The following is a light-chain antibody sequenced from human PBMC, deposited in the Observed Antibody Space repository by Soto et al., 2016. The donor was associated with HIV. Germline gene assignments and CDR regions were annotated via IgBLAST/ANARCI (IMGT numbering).Light chain of an antibody. CDR3: QHYDNLPLT. V-gene: IGKV1-33*01. J-gene: IGKJ3*01. CDR1: QDITNY. Sequence: DIQMTQSPSSLSASVGDRVTITCQASQDITNYLNWYQQKPGKAPKLLIYDASNLETGVPSRFSGSGSGTDFTFTISSLQPEDIATYYCQHYDNLPLTFGPGTQVDV. CDR2: DAS.